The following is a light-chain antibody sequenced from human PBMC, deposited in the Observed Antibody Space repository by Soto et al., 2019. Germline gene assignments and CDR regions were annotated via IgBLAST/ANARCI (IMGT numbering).Light chain of an antibody. V-gene: IGKV1-5*01. CDR1: QSISSW. Sequence: DIQMTQSPSTLSASVGDRVTITCRASQSISSWLAWYQQTPGKAPKLLMYDASTLESGAPARFSGSGSGTEFTLTISSLQPDDFATYYCQHYNSYSEAFGQGTKVHI. J-gene: IGKJ1*01. CDR2: DAS. CDR3: QHYNSYSEA.